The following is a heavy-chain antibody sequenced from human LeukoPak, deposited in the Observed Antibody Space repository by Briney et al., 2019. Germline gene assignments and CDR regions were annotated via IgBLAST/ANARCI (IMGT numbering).Heavy chain of an antibody. CDR1: GYTFNGYY. CDR3: ARGVDYGDLDY. J-gene: IGHJ4*02. V-gene: IGHV1-2*02. CDR2: INPPTGAT. Sequence: GASVKVSCKTSGYTFNGYYIHWLRQAPGRGPEWLGWINPPTGATRYAQKFQGRVTVSGDTSIGTAYLDLKSLTSDDTAIYYCARGVDYGDLDYWGQGTLVSVSS. D-gene: IGHD4-17*01.